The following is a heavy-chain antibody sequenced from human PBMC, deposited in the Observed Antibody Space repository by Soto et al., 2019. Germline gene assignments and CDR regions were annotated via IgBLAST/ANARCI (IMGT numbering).Heavy chain of an antibody. CDR1: GYTFTGYY. V-gene: IGHV1-2*04. J-gene: IGHJ3*02. CDR2: INPNSGGT. Sequence: GASVKVSCKASGYTFTGYYMHWVRQAPGQGLEWMGWINPNSGGTNYAQKFQGWVTMTRDTSISTAYMELSRLRSDGTAVYYCARSRVDTAMVTSLADAFDIWGQGTMVTVSS. CDR3: ARSRVDTAMVTSLADAFDI. D-gene: IGHD5-18*01.